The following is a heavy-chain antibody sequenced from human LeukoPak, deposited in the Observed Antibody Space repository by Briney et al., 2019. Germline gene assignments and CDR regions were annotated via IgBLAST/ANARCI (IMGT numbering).Heavy chain of an antibody. CDR1: GFTFSDYA. J-gene: IGHJ4*02. Sequence: GGSLRLSCAASGFTFSDYAMNWVRQAPGKGLEWVSYISSSSSTIYYADSVKGRFTISRDNAKNSLYLQMNSLRAEDTAVYYCARGDYYDSSGQLDYWGQGTLVTVSS. CDR3: ARGDYYDSSGQLDY. CDR2: ISSSSSTI. V-gene: IGHV3-48*01. D-gene: IGHD3-22*01.